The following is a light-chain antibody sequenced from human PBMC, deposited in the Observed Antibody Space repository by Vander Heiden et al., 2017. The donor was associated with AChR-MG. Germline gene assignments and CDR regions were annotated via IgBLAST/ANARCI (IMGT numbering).Light chain of an antibody. CDR3: AAWDDSLSGRV. Sequence: QSVLTQPPSASGTPRQRVTISCSGSSPNTGSNYGYWYQQLPGTAPKPLINGNNQRPSGVPDRFSGSKSGTSASLAISGLRSEDEADYYCAAWDDSLSGRVFGGGTKLTVL. CDR1: SPNTGSNY. J-gene: IGLJ3*02. V-gene: IGLV1-47*01. CDR2: GNN.